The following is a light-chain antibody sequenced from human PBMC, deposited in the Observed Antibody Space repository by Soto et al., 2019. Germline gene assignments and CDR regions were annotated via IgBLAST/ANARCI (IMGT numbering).Light chain of an antibody. J-gene: IGLJ1*01. CDR2: DVS. V-gene: IGLV2-14*01. Sequence: QSALTQPSSVSGSTGQSITISCTGTSSDVGGYNYVSWYQQHPGKAPKLMIYDVSERPSGVSDRFSASKSGNTASLIISGLQAEDEADYYCSSFTSDSSHYVFGSGTKLTVL. CDR1: SSDVGGYNY. CDR3: SSFTSDSSHYV.